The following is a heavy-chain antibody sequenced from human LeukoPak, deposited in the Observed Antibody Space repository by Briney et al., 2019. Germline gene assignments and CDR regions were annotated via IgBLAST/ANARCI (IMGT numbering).Heavy chain of an antibody. CDR1: GFTFSSYG. Sequence: PGGSLRLSCAASGFTFSSYGMPWVRQAPGKGLEWVAVIWYDGSNKYYADSVKGRFTISRDNSKNTLYLQMNSLRAEDTAVYYCARDRGSSDYYFDYWGQGTMVTVSS. D-gene: IGHD1-26*01. J-gene: IGHJ4*02. V-gene: IGHV3-33*01. CDR3: ARDRGSSDYYFDY. CDR2: IWYDGSNK.